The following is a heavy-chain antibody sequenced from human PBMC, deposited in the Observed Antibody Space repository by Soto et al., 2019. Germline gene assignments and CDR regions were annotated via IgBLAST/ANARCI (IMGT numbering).Heavy chain of an antibody. CDR1: GFTFDDYG. CDR2: ISWNSGSI. V-gene: IGHV3-9*01. Sequence: PGGSLRLSCAASGFTFDDYGMHWVRQAPGKGLEWVSGISWNSGSICYADSVKGRFTISRDNAKNSLYLQMNSLRAEDTAVDYCARDLGSWIMSFDYWGQGTLVTVSS. CDR3: ARDLGSWIMSFDY. J-gene: IGHJ4*02. D-gene: IGHD6-13*01.